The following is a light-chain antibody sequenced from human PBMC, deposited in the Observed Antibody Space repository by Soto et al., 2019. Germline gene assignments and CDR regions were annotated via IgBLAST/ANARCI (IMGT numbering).Light chain of an antibody. CDR3: QSYDSSLSDLV. J-gene: IGLJ3*02. CDR1: SSNIGAGYD. CDR2: TNS. Sequence: QSVLTQPPSVSGAPGQGVTISCAGTSSNIGAGYDVHWYQQVPGTAPKLLIYTNSNRPSGVPDRFSGSKSGTSASLAITGLQDEEEADYYGQSYDSSLSDLVFGGGTKLTVL. V-gene: IGLV1-40*01.